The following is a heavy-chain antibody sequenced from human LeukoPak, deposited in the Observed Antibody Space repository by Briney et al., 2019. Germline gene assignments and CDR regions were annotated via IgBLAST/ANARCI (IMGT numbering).Heavy chain of an antibody. Sequence: SETLSLTCTVSGGSISSYYWSWIRQPPGKGLEGIGYIYTSGSTNYNPSLKSRGTISVDTSKNQFSLKLSSVTTADTAVYYCARHGGSEQQLANDAFDIWGQGTMVTVSS. CDR2: IYTSGST. CDR1: GGSISSYY. V-gene: IGHV4-4*09. CDR3: ARHGGSEQQLANDAFDI. D-gene: IGHD6-13*01. J-gene: IGHJ3*02.